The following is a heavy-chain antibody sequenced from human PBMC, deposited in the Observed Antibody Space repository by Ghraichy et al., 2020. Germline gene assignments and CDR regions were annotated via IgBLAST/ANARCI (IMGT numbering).Heavy chain of an antibody. CDR1: GGSISSYY. V-gene: IGHV4-59*01. D-gene: IGHD3-10*01. CDR3: ARVGSWFGGDAFDI. Sequence: SETLSLTCTVSGGSISSYYWSWIRQPPGKGLEWIGYIYYSGSTNYNPSLKSRVTISVDTSKNQFSLKLSSVTAADTAVYYCARVGSWFGGDAFDIWGQGTMVTVSS. CDR2: IYYSGST. J-gene: IGHJ3*02.